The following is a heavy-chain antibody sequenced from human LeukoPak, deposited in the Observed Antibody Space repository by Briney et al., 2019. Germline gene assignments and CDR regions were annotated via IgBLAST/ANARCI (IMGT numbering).Heavy chain of an antibody. CDR3: ATGIQLWTDFDY. Sequence: ASVKVSCKASGYTLTELSMHWVRQTPGKGLEWMGSFDPEDGETIYAQKFQGRVTMTEDTSTATAYMELSSLRSEDTAVYYCATGIQLWTDFDYWGQGTLVTVSS. V-gene: IGHV1-24*01. CDR2: FDPEDGET. D-gene: IGHD5-18*01. CDR1: GYTLTELS. J-gene: IGHJ4*02.